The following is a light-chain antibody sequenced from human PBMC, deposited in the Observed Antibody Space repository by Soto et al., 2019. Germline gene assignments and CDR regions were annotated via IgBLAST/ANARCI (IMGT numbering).Light chain of an antibody. J-gene: IGLJ2*01. CDR1: NTG. Sequence: SYELTQPHSVSVATAQMARITCGRNNTGVHWYQQEAGQDPVLVIYSDYNRPSGVPERFSGSNPGNTATLTISRIEAGDEDAYYWQVWDSSSDHVVFGGGTKLTVL. V-gene: IGLV3-12*02. CDR2: SDY. CDR3: QVWDSSSDHVV.